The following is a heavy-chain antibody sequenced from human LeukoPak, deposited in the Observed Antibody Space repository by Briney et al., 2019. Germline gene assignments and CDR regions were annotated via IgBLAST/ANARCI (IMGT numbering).Heavy chain of an antibody. J-gene: IGHJ4*02. Sequence: SETLSLTCAVYGGSFSGYYWSWIRQTPGKGLEWIGEINHSGSTNYNPSLKSRVTISVDTSKNQFSLKLSSVTAADTAVYYCASLPGDHRWGQGTLVTVSS. V-gene: IGHV4-34*01. CDR2: INHSGST. D-gene: IGHD3-10*01. CDR3: ASLPGDHR. CDR1: GGSFSGYY.